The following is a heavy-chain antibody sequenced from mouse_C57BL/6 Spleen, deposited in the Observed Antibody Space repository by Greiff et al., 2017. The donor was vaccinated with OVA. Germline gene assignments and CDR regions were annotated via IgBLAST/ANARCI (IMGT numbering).Heavy chain of an antibody. CDR3: ASRDYGSSYGMDY. J-gene: IGHJ4*01. Sequence: QVQLQQPGAELVKPGASVKVSCKASGYTFTSYWMHWVKQRPGQGLEWIGDIYPGSGSTNYNEKFKSKATLTVDTSSSTAYMQLSSLTSEDSAVYYCASRDYGSSYGMDYWGQGTSVTVSS. CDR1: GYTFTSYW. V-gene: IGHV1-55*01. D-gene: IGHD1-1*01. CDR2: IYPGSGST.